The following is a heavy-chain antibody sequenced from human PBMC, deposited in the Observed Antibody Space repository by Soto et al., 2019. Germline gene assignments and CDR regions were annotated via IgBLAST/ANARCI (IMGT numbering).Heavy chain of an antibody. J-gene: IGHJ4*02. D-gene: IGHD6-13*01. CDR3: ARSFGAAAAGPFDY. CDR2: INHSGST. CDR1: GGSFSGYY. V-gene: IGHV4-34*09. Sequence: SETLSLTCAVYGGSFSGYYWTWIRQPPGTGLEWIGEINHSGSTNYNPSLKSRVTISVDTSKNQFSLKLSSVTAADTAVYYCARSFGAAAAGPFDYWGQGTLVTVSS.